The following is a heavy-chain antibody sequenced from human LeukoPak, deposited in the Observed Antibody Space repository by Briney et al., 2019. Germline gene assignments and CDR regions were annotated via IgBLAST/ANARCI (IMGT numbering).Heavy chain of an antibody. D-gene: IGHD3-10*01. V-gene: IGHV1-69*13. Sequence: SVKVSCKASGGTFSSYAISWVRQAPGRGLEWMGGIIPIFGTANYAQKFKGRVTITADESTSTAYMELSSLRSEDTAVYYCARDRGVGDAFDIWGQGTMVTVSS. CDR2: IIPIFGTA. CDR3: ARDRGVGDAFDI. CDR1: GGTFSSYA. J-gene: IGHJ3*02.